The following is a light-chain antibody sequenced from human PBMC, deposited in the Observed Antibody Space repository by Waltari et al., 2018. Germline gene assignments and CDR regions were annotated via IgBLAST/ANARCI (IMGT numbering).Light chain of an antibody. CDR3: QAWDSCLVV. CDR1: KLGDKY. Sequence: SYELTQPPSVSVSPGQTASITCSGDKLGDKYACWYQQKPGQSPVLVIYQDSKRPAGIPDRFAGANSGNTATLTISGTQAMDEADYYCQAWDSCLVVFGGGTKLTVL. V-gene: IGLV3-1*01. J-gene: IGLJ2*01. CDR2: QDS.